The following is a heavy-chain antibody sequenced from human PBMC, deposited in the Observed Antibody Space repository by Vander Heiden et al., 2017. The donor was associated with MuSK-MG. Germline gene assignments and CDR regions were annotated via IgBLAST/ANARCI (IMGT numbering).Heavy chain of an antibody. CDR1: GFPFSSYA. CDR3: AKVTGYSSGWSDY. V-gene: IGHV3-23*01. Sequence: EVQLLESGGGLVQPGGSLRLSCAASGFPFSSYAMSWVRQAPGKGLEWVSSISGSSGGSTYYADSVKGRFTISRDNSKNTLYLQMNSLRAEDTAVYYCAKVTGYSSGWSDYWGQGTLVTVSS. D-gene: IGHD6-19*01. J-gene: IGHJ4*02. CDR2: ISGSSGGST.